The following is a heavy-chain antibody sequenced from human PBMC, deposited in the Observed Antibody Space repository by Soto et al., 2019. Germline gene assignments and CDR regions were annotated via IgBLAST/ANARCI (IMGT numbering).Heavy chain of an antibody. D-gene: IGHD5-12*01. CDR1: GCTFSSYA. Sequence: AVKVSCKASGCTFSSYAISWVRQAPGQGLEWMGGIIPIFGTANYAQKFQGRVTITADESTSTAYMELSSLRSEDTAVYYCARGARYSGYDQNYYGMDVWGQGTTVTVSS. V-gene: IGHV1-69*13. J-gene: IGHJ6*02. CDR2: IIPIFGTA. CDR3: ARGARYSGYDQNYYGMDV.